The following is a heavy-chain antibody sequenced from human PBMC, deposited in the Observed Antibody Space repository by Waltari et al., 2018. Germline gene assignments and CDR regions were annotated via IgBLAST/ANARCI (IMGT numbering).Heavy chain of an antibody. Sequence: EVQLLESGGDLVQPGGSLRLSCAASGFTFSNYAMTWVRQAPGKGLECGSVSGGGGSTTYYADSVKCRFTISRDNSKNTLYLQMNRLRVEDTAVYYCAKELGVSSWYYFDYWGQGTLVTVSS. J-gene: IGHJ4*02. CDR3: AKELGVSSWYYFDY. CDR2: SGGGGSTT. D-gene: IGHD1-26*01. V-gene: IGHV3-23*01. CDR1: GFTFSNYA.